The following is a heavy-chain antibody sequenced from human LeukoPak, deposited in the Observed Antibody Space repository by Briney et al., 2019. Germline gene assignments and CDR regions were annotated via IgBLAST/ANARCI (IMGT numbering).Heavy chain of an antibody. D-gene: IGHD2-2*01. J-gene: IGHJ3*02. V-gene: IGHV4-34*01. CDR2: INHSGST. CDR3: ARGVGSAAKGAFDI. Sequence: SETLSLTCAVYGGSFSGYYWSWIRQPPGKGLEWIGEINHSGSTNYNPSLKSRVTISVDTSKNQFSLKLSSVTAADTAVYYCARGVGSAAKGAFDIWGQGTMVTVSS. CDR1: GGSFSGYY.